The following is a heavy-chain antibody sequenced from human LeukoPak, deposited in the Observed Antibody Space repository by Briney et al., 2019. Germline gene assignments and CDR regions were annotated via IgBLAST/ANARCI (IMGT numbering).Heavy chain of an antibody. J-gene: IGHJ6*03. CDR3: ARGNNVVVPAASANYYYMDV. V-gene: IGHV1-69*05. CDR1: GGTFSSYA. D-gene: IGHD2-2*01. CDR2: IIPIFGTA. Sequence: SVKVSCKASGGTFSSYAISWVRQAPGQGLEWMGGIIPIFGTANYAQKFQGRVTITTDESTSTAYMELSSLRSEDTAVYYCARGNNVVVPAASANYYYMDVWGKGTTVTVSS.